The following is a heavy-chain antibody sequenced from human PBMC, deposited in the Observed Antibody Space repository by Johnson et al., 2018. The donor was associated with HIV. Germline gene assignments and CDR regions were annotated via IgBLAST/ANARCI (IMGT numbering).Heavy chain of an antibody. D-gene: IGHD3-16*01. CDR3: AKWGLGGAPKGAFDI. CDR2: IRYDGSNK. V-gene: IGHV3-30*02. Sequence: QVQLVESGGGVVQPGGSLRLSCTASGFTFNTYGMHWVRQAPGKGLEWVAFIRYDGSNKYYADSVKGRFTISRDNSKNTLYLQMNSLSAEDTALYYCAKWGLGGAPKGAFDIWGQGTMVTVSS. CDR1: GFTFNTYG. J-gene: IGHJ3*02.